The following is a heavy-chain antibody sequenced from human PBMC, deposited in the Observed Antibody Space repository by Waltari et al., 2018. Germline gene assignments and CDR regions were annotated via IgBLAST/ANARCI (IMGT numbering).Heavy chain of an antibody. J-gene: IGHJ5*02. CDR2: SDSGGST. CDR1: GFTVSSHY. V-gene: IGHV3-53*01. D-gene: IGHD3-3*01. Sequence: EVQLVESGGGLIQPGGSLRLSCSASGFTVSSHYMRWFRQAPGKGLEWVAVSDSGGSTYYADSVKGRFTISRDNSQDTVFLDMTNVKAEDTAVYFCVKEGYEFWSGYYNAWGQGTVVAVSS. CDR3: VKEGYEFWSGYYNA.